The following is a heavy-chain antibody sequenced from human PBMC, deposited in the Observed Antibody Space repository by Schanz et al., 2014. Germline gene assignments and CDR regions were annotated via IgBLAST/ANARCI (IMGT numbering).Heavy chain of an antibody. CDR3: ARAKRFGDMDV. CDR1: GYTFTSYD. J-gene: IGHJ6*02. CDR2: MNPDSGNT. D-gene: IGHD3-10*01. Sequence: QVQLVQSGAEMKKPGASVKVSCKASGYTFTSYDFNWVRQAPGQGLEWMGWMNPDSGNTDYAQKLQGRVTLTTDTSTSTAYMELRNLRSDDTAVYYCARAKRFGDMDVWGQGTTVTVSS. V-gene: IGHV1-8*01.